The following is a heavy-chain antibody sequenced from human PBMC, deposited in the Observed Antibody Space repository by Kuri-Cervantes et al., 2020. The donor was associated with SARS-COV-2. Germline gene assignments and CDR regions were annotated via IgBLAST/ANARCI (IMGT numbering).Heavy chain of an antibody. CDR1: GFIFSDYY. D-gene: IGHD2-2*02. J-gene: IGHJ4*02. CDR3: VKGGDIIVVPADILGRPIDS. V-gene: IGHV3-23*01. CDR2: ISGSGDGT. Sequence: GESLKISCTASGFIFSDYYMTWIRQAPGKGLEWVSSISGSGDGTYYADSVKGRFSISRDNSKKTLYLQMSSLRTEDTAVYYCVKGGDIIVVPADILGRPIDSWGQGTLVTVSS.